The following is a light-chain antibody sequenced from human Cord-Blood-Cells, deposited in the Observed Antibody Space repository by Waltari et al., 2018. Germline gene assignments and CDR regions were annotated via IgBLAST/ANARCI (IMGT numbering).Light chain of an antibody. CDR1: QGISSY. J-gene: IGKJ4*01. CDR2: AAS. Sequence: DIQLTQSPSFLSASVGDRVTITCRASQGISSYLAWYQQKPGKAPKLLIYAASTLQSGVPSRFSCSGSGTEFTLTISSLQPEDFATYDCQQLNSYPLTFGGGTKVEIK. CDR3: QQLNSYPLT. V-gene: IGKV1-9*01.